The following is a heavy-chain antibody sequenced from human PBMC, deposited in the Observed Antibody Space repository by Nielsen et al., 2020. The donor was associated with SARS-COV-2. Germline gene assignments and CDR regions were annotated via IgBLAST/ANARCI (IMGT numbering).Heavy chain of an antibody. Sequence: GGSLRLSCVGSGFTFDDYAMHWVRQAPGKGLEWVSGFSWNSVSIDYADSVKGRFTISRDNAKSSLYLQMNSLRAEDTAFYYCAKVYGDYVGFFDVWGRGTLVTVSS. CDR2: FSWNSVSI. D-gene: IGHD4-17*01. CDR3: AKVYGDYVGFFDV. J-gene: IGHJ2*01. CDR1: GFTFDDYA. V-gene: IGHV3-9*01.